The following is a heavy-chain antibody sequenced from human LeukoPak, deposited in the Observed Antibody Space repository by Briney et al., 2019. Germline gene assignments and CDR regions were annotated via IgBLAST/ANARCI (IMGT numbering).Heavy chain of an antibody. CDR1: GGSISSGDYY. CDR3: ARTGHDYGDYSPLDY. CDR2: IYYSGSA. Sequence: SQTLSLTCTVSGGSISSGDYYWTWIRQPPGKGLEWIGYIYYSGSAYYNPSLKSRVTLSVDKSKNQFSLKLSSVTAADTAVYYCARTGHDYGDYSPLDYWGQGTLVTVSS. V-gene: IGHV4-30-4*01. D-gene: IGHD4-17*01. J-gene: IGHJ4*02.